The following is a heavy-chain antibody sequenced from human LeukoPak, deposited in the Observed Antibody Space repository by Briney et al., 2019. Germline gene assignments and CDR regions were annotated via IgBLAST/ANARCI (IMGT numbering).Heavy chain of an antibody. Sequence: PGGSLRLSCAVSGFPFSSYEMNWVRQAPGKGLEWVSSISSSSSYIYYADSVKGRFTISRDNAKNSLYLQMNSLRAEDTAVYYCARDTPWQDVDTAMVTPDYWGQGTLVTVSS. V-gene: IGHV3-21*01. CDR3: ARDTPWQDVDTAMVTPDY. CDR2: ISSSSSYI. D-gene: IGHD5-18*01. J-gene: IGHJ4*02. CDR1: GFPFSSYE.